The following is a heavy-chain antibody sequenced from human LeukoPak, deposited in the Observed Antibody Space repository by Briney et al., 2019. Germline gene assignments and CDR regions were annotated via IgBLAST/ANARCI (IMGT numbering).Heavy chain of an antibody. CDR3: AKTVRYCSGGSCHGGYFDY. CDR1: GFTFSSYA. V-gene: IGHV3-23*01. CDR2: ISGSGGST. Sequence: GGSLRLSCAASGFTFSSYAMTWVRQAPGKGLEWDSTISGSGGSTYYADSVKGRFTISRDNSKNTLYVQMNSQRAEDTAVYYCAKTVRYCSGGSCHGGYFDYWGQGTLVTVSS. J-gene: IGHJ4*02. D-gene: IGHD2-15*01.